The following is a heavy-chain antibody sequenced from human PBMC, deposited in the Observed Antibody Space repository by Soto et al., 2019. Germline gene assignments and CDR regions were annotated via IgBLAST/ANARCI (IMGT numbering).Heavy chain of an antibody. CDR3: ARETQYYYDSSEAQTYGMDV. V-gene: IGHV4-34*01. CDR2: INHSGST. CDR1: GGSFSGYY. Sequence: QVQLQQWGAGLLKPSETLSLTCAVYGGSFSGYYWSWIRQPPGKGLEWIGEINHSGSTNYNPSLKSRVTISVDTSKNQFSLKLSSVTAADTAVYYCARETQYYYDSSEAQTYGMDVWGQGTTVTVSS. J-gene: IGHJ6*02. D-gene: IGHD3-22*01.